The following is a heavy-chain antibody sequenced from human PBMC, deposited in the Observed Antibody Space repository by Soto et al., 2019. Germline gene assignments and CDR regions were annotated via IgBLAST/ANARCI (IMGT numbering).Heavy chain of an antibody. CDR3: ARGIAARPYFYYYGMDV. Sequence: PSETLSLTCAVYGGSSSGYYWSWIRQPPGKGLEWIGEINHSGSTNYNPSLKSRVTISVDTSKNQFSLKLSSVTAADTAVYYCARGIAARPYFYYYGMDVWGQGTTVTVSS. J-gene: IGHJ6*02. V-gene: IGHV4-34*01. CDR1: GGSSSGYY. CDR2: INHSGST. D-gene: IGHD6-6*01.